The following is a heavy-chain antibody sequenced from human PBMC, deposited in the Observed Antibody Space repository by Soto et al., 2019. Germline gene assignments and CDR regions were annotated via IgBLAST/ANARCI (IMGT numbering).Heavy chain of an antibody. D-gene: IGHD6-13*01. Sequence: QVQVVESGGGVVQPGRPLSLSCAASGFSFSSYAMPWVRQAPGKGLEWGAVISYAGHNKYYAASVKGRITIPRDSSENMVYLQMNSLRPEGTAVYYCARAPPRGIAAPGTWGSGMDVWGHGTTVTVSS. CDR2: ISYAGHNK. CDR3: ARAPPRGIAAPGTWGSGMDV. J-gene: IGHJ6*02. V-gene: IGHV3-30-3*01. CDR1: GFSFSSYA.